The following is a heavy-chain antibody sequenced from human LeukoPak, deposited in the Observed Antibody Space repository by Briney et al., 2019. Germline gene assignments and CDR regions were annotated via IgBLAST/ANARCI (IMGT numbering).Heavy chain of an antibody. D-gene: IGHD6-19*01. J-gene: IGHJ4*02. CDR2: ISYDGTTE. CDR1: GFAFSCYG. CDR3: AKRAHPYRSVADIDY. Sequence: PGGSLRLSCAASGFAFSCYGMHWVRQAPGKGLDWVAVISYDGTTENYADSVKGRFTISRDNSKNTLYLQMNSLRAEDTAIYYCAKRAHPYRSVADIDYWGQGTLVTVSS. V-gene: IGHV3-30*18.